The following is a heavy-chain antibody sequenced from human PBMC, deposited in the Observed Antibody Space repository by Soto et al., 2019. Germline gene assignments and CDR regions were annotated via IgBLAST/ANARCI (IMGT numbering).Heavy chain of an antibody. Sequence: VSLRLSCATSGFTFSNYRMNWVREAPGKGLEWVASISGSGKDTFYRDSVKGRFTISRDNAESSLVLQMNSLTVDDTAVYHCARVHLVRTSSYYCGMDVWGPGTTVTVSS. CDR2: ISGSGKDT. CDR3: ARVHLVRTSSYYCGMDV. J-gene: IGHJ6*02. V-gene: IGHV3-21*06. D-gene: IGHD6-6*01. CDR1: GFTFSNYR.